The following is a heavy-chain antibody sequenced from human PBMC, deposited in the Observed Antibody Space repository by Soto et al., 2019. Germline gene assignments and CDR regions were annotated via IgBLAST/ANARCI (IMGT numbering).Heavy chain of an antibody. CDR3: VKDHPSLEV. J-gene: IGHJ6*02. CDR2: INRDGTFT. D-gene: IGHD3-10*01. CDR1: GFTFSDYA. Sequence: PGGSLRLSCSASGFTFSDYAMHWVRQSPGKGLKHFSLINRDGTFTFYADSVKGRFTIARDNSKNTLYLQMNSLGGDDTAVYYCVKDHPSLEVWGQGTTVTVSS. V-gene: IGHV3-64D*06.